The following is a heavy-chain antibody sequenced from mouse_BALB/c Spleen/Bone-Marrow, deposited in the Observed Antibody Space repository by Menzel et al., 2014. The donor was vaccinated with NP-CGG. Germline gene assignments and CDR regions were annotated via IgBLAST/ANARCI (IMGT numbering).Heavy chain of an antibody. CDR1: GFTFNSYG. CDR3: ARHAYYDQTEVSFVY. D-gene: IGHD2-4*01. Sequence: EVLGAESGGGLVKSGGSLKLSCAASGFTFNSYGMSWVRQTPVKRLGWVATISGGGSFTFYPDSVKGRFTISRDNAKNNLYLQLSSLRSEDTALYYCARHAYYDQTEVSFVYWGQGTLVTVSA. CDR2: ISGGGSFT. J-gene: IGHJ3*01. V-gene: IGHV5-9-2*01.